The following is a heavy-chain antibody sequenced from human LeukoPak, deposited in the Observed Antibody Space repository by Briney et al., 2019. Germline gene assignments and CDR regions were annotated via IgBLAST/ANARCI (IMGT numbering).Heavy chain of an antibody. V-gene: IGHV3-30*02. D-gene: IGHD6-13*01. CDR2: IRYDGTNK. CDR3: AKYSSSWSGLANLDY. CDR1: GFTFSTYG. Sequence: PGGSLRLSCAASGFTFSTYGMHWVRQAPGKGLAWVAFIRYDGTNKYYGDSVKGRFTISRDNYKNTLYLQMNGLRAEDTAVYYCAKYSSSWSGLANLDYWGQGTLVTVSS. J-gene: IGHJ4*02.